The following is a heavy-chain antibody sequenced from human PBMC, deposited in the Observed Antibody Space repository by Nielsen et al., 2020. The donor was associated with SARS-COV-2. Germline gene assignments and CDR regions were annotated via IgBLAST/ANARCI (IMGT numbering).Heavy chain of an antibody. J-gene: IGHJ6*02. CDR2: ISSSSSYI. V-gene: IGHV3-21*01. Sequence: VRQAPGKGLEWVSSISSSSSYIYYADSVKGRFTISRDNAKNSLYPQMNSLRAEDTAVYYCARDNPFTVWFGELTGRNAMDVWGQGTTVTVSS. CDR3: ARDNPFTVWFGELTGRNAMDV. D-gene: IGHD3-10*01.